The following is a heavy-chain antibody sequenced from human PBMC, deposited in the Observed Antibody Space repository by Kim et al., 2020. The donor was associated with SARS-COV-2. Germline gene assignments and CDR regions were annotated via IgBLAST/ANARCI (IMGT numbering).Heavy chain of an antibody. Sequence: SLKSRVTISVDTSKNQFSLKLSAVTAADTAVYYCARPRLEDTAMVFAFDIWGQGTMVTVSS. CDR3: ARPRLEDTAMVFAFDI. D-gene: IGHD5-18*01. V-gene: IGHV4-59*08. J-gene: IGHJ3*02.